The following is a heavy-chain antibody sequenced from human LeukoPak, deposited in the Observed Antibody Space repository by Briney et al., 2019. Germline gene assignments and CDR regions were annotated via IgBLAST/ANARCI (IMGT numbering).Heavy chain of an antibody. V-gene: IGHV7-4-1*01. CDR1: GYTFTSYA. CDR2: INTNTGNP. J-gene: IGHJ6*02. Sequence: ASVKVSCKASGYTFTSYAMNWVRQAPGQGLEWMGWINTNTGNPTYAQGFTGRFVFSLDTSVSTACLQICSLKAEDTAVYYCARGDYYYYDSSGYYQAMTYYYGMDVWGQGTTVTVSS. CDR3: ARGDYYYYDSSGYYQAMTYYYGMDV. D-gene: IGHD3-22*01.